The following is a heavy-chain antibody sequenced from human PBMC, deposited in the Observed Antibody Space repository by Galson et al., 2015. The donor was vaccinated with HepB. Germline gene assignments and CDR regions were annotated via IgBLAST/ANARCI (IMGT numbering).Heavy chain of an antibody. CDR3: ASQLGYYNGMDV. V-gene: IGHV5-51*01. CDR1: GYRFTSYW. CDR2: IYPGSSDI. Sequence: QSGAEVKKPGESLKISCKGSGYRFTSYWIGWVRQMPGKGLEWMGIIYPGSSDIKSNTSFEGHVTLSVDNSIRTAYLQWRSLKASDTAVYFCASQLGYYNGMDVWGRGTTVTVSS. D-gene: IGHD2-15*01. J-gene: IGHJ6*02.